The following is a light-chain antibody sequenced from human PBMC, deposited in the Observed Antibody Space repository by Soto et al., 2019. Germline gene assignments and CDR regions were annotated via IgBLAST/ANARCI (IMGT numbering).Light chain of an antibody. J-gene: IGKJ1*01. V-gene: IGKV3-20*01. CDR2: GAS. CDR3: QQYGSSPR. CDR1: QSASSSY. Sequence: EIVLTQSPGTLSLSPGERATLSCRASQSASSSYLAWYQQKPGQAPRLLIYGASSRATGIPDRFRGSGSGTDFTLTISRLEPEDFAVYYCQQYGSSPRFGQGTKVDIK.